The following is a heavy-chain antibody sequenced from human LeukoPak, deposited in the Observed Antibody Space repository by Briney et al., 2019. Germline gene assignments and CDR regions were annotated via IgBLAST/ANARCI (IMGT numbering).Heavy chain of an antibody. D-gene: IGHD3-22*01. CDR1: GYTFTGYY. CDR3: ARYFYDSSGSSSDAFDI. J-gene: IGHJ3*02. V-gene: IGHV1-2*02. CDR2: INPNSGGT. Sequence: ASVKVSCKTSGYTFTGYYMHWVRQAPGQGLEWMGWINPNSGGTNYAQRFQGRVTMTRDTTMSTAYMELSRLRSDDSAVYYCARYFYDSSGSSSDAFDIWGQGTMVTVSS.